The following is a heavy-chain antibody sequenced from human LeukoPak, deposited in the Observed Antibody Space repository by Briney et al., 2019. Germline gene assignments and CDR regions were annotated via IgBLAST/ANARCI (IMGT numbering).Heavy chain of an antibody. Sequence: PGGSLRLSCAASGLIFDDYTMHWVRQAPGKGLEWVSLISRNGATTKYAESVRGRFTVSRDNSKNSLYLQMNSLRTEDTALYYCARDQAGSGHYADYWGQGTLVTVSS. CDR1: GLIFDDYT. D-gene: IGHD3-10*01. CDR2: ISRNGATT. V-gene: IGHV3-43*01. J-gene: IGHJ4*02. CDR3: ARDQAGSGHYADY.